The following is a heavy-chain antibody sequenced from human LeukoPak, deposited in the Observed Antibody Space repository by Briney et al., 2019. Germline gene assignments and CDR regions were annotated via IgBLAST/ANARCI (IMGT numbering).Heavy chain of an antibody. V-gene: IGHV4-39*07. CDR2: IYYSGST. CDR3: ARGRYYDFWSGYGHWFAP. D-gene: IGHD3-3*01. CDR1: GGSISSSSYY. Sequence: PSETLSLTCTVSGGSISSSSYYWGWIRQPPGKGLEWVGSIYYSGSTYYNPSLKSRVTISVDTSKNQFSLKLSSVTAADTAVYYCARGRYYDFWSGYGHWFAPWGQGTLVTVSS. J-gene: IGHJ5*02.